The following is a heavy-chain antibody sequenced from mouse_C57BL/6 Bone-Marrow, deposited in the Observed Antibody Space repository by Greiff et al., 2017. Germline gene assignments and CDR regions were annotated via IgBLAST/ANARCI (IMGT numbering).Heavy chain of an antibody. Sequence: VQLQQSGGDLVKPGGSLKLSCAASGFTFSSYGMSWVRQTPDKRLEWVATISSGGGYTYYPDSVKGRFTIARENAKNTLYLQMSSLKSEDTAMYYCARQGITTVVAPYYFDYWGQGTTLTVAS. D-gene: IGHD1-1*01. CDR1: GFTFSSYG. J-gene: IGHJ2*01. CDR2: ISSGGGYT. V-gene: IGHV5-6*01. CDR3: ARQGITTVVAPYYFDY.